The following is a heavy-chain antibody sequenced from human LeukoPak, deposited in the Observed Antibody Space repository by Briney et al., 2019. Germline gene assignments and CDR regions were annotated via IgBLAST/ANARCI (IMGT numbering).Heavy chain of an antibody. V-gene: IGHV3-49*04. CDR3: SRDSSWSFDY. CDR2: IRSKAYGGTT. Sequence: GGSLRLSCAASGFTFSSYWMTWVRQAPGKGLEWVGFIRSKAYGGTTEYAASVEGRFTISRDDSKSIVYLQMNSPKTEDTAVYYCSRDSSWSFDYWGQGTLVTVSS. CDR1: GFTFSSYW. J-gene: IGHJ4*02. D-gene: IGHD6-13*01.